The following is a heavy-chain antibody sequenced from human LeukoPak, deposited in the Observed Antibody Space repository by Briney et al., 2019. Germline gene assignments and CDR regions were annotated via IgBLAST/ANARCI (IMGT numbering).Heavy chain of an antibody. CDR3: ARVGSTAEAGTPDY. CDR2: ISRTGSHT. J-gene: IGHJ4*02. V-gene: IGHV3-48*03. CDR1: SFTFSTYA. Sequence: PGGSLRLSCAASSFTFSTYAMNWVRQAPGKGLEWLSYISRTGSHTPYADSVKGRFTVSRDNAKNSLSLELNSLRVDDTAIYYCARVGSTAEAGTPDYWGQGTLVTVSS. D-gene: IGHD6-13*01.